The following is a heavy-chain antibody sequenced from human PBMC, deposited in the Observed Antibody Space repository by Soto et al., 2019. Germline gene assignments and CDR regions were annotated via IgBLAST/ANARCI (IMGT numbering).Heavy chain of an antibody. J-gene: IGHJ4*02. CDR1: GFTFSSYA. CDR3: AKTDIVVVPAADIRLDY. D-gene: IGHD2-2*01. Sequence: GGSLRLSCAASGFTFSSYAMSWVRQAPGKGLERVSAISGSGGSTYYADSVKGRFTISRDNSKNTLYLQMNSLRAEDTAVYYCAKTDIVVVPAADIRLDYWGQGTLVTVSS. V-gene: IGHV3-23*01. CDR2: ISGSGGST.